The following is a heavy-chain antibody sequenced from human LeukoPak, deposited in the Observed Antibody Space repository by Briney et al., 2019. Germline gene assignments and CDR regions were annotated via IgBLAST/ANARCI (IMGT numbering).Heavy chain of an antibody. CDR3: ARDAYYYDSSGYYYDAFDI. V-gene: IGHV1-46*01. D-gene: IGHD3-22*01. J-gene: IGHJ3*02. Sequence: GASXKVSCKASGYTFTSYYMHWVRQAPGQGLEWMGIINPSGGSTSYAQKFQGRVTMTRDTSTSKVYMELRSMRYEDTAVYYCARDAYYYDSSGYYYDAFDIWGQGTMVTVSS. CDR1: GYTFTSYY. CDR2: INPSGGST.